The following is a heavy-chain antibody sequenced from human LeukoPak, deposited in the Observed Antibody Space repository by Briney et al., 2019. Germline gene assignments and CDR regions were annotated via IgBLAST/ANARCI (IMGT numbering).Heavy chain of an antibody. V-gene: IGHV4-59*08. CDR2: IYYSGST. J-gene: IGHJ4*02. D-gene: IGHD6-13*01. CDR1: GLTFSSYS. CDR3: ARFRPRPQYSSSWYNYFDY. Sequence: AGGSLRLSCAASGLTFSSYSMNWVRQAPGKGLEWIGYIYYSGSTNYNPSLKSRVTISVDTSKNQFSLKLSSVTAADTAVYYCARFRPRPQYSSSWYNYFDYWGQGTLVTVSS.